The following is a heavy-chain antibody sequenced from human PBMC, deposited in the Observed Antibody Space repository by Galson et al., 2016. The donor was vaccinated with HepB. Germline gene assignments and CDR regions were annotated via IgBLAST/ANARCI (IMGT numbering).Heavy chain of an antibody. CDR2: LYFGGNT. J-gene: IGHJ4*02. Sequence: LSLTCSVSGGSIGPGAYYWDWIRQSPGKGLEWIGNLYFGGNTYYNTSHRSRVTISLNASTNEFSLKLPSVTAADTAVYYVARRPYSSFDDSTSLDSWGQGTLGTVSS. CDR3: ARRPYSSFDDSTSLDS. CDR1: GGSIGPGAYY. V-gene: IGHV4-39*01. D-gene: IGHD3-22*01.